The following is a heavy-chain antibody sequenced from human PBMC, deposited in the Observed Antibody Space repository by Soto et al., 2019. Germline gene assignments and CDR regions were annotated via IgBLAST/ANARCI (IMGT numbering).Heavy chain of an antibody. CDR2: ISWNSGSI. CDR3: AKGIAAREAYGMDG. J-gene: IGHJ6*02. V-gene: IGHV3-9*01. CDR1: GFTFDDYA. D-gene: IGHD6-25*01. Sequence: GGSLRLSCAASGFTFDDYAMHWVRQAPGKGLEWVSGISWNSGSIGYADSVKGRFTISRDNAKNSLYLQMNSLRAEDTALYYCAKGIAAREAYGMDGWGQGNTVTVSS.